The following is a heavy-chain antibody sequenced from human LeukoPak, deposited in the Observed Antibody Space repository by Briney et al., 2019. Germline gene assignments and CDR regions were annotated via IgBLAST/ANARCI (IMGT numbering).Heavy chain of an antibody. D-gene: IGHD3-10*01. CDR3: VTDQTGRHPYFFDY. Sequence: GGSLRLSCAASGFNFSTYCMSWFRQVPGKGLEWVANIKKDGSEIYYVDALKGRFSISRDNAKTSLYLQMNNLSVADTAVYYCVTDQTGRHPYFFDYWGQGKLVSVSS. V-gene: IGHV3-7*01. CDR1: GFNFSTYC. J-gene: IGHJ4*02. CDR2: IKKDGSEI.